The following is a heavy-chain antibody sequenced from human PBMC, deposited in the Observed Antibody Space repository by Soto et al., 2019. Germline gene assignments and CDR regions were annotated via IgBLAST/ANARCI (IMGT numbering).Heavy chain of an antibody. Sequence: PGGSLRLSCAASGFTFSSYAMSWVRQAPGKGLEWVSAISGSGGSTYYADSVKGRFTISRDNSKNTLYLQMNSLRAEDTAVYYCAKDFTRLAPVDDAFDIWGQGTMVTVSS. V-gene: IGHV3-23*01. CDR3: AKDFTRLAPVDDAFDI. J-gene: IGHJ3*02. CDR1: GFTFSSYA. D-gene: IGHD2-21*01. CDR2: ISGSGGST.